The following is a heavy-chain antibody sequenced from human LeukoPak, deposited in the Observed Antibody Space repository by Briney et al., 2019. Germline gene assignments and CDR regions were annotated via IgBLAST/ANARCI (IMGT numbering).Heavy chain of an antibody. D-gene: IGHD2-2*02. J-gene: IGHJ4*02. CDR1: GFAFSSFD. V-gene: IGHV3-30*01. CDR3: ARSYCSSTRCYNIDY. Sequence: GGSLRLSCAASGFAFSSFDMHWVRQAPGKGLEWVALISYDASNKYYAASVKGRFTISRDNSKNTLDLQMDSLRAEDTAVYYCARSYCSSTRCYNIDYWGQGTLVTVSS. CDR2: ISYDASNK.